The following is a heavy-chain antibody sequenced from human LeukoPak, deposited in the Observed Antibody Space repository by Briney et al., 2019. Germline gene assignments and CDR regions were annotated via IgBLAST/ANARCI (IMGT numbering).Heavy chain of an antibody. V-gene: IGHV4-4*07. CDR2: FYDSGNT. D-gene: IGHD2-2*01. J-gene: IGHJ6*03. CDR3: ARGPCASTSCYDFPYYYMDV. CDR1: GDSITRYY. Sequence: PSETLSLTCTVCGDSITRYYWSWIRQPAGKGLEWSGRFYDSGNTNYNPSLKSRVTMSVDTSKNQFSLDLRSVTAADTAVYYCARGPCASTSCYDFPYYYMDVWGKGTTVTVSS.